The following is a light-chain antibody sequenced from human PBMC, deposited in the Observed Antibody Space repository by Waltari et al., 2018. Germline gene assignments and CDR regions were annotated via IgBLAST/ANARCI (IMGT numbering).Light chain of an antibody. Sequence: DIQMTQSPSTLSASVGDTVSITCRASQSINTWVAWYQQKPGEATKLLIYKASRLEISVPSRVSGSSSGTDFTLTINTLQPDDSSTYYCQQYHRYSTFGQGTKLEIK. CDR1: QSINTW. CDR3: QQYHRYST. J-gene: IGKJ2*01. V-gene: IGKV1-5*03. CDR2: KAS.